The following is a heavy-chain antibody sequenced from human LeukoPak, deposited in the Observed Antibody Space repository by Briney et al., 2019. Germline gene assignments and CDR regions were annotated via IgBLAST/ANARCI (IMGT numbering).Heavy chain of an antibody. D-gene: IGHD6-19*01. J-gene: IGHJ4*02. V-gene: IGHV3-9*01. Sequence: PGGSLRLSRAASGFTFDDYAMHWVRQAPGKGLEWVSGISWNSGSIGYADSVKGRFTISRDNAKNSLYLQMNSLRAEDTALYYCAKAPRQWLVYYFDYWGQGTLVTVSS. CDR1: GFTFDDYA. CDR2: ISWNSGSI. CDR3: AKAPRQWLVYYFDY.